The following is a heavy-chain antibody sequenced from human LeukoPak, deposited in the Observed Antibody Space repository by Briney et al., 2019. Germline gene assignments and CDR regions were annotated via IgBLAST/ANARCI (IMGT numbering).Heavy chain of an antibody. V-gene: IGHV3-21*01. D-gene: IGHD3-9*01. CDR3: ARVYGIDILTGYWNSGAFDI. Sequence: GGSLRLSCAASGFTFSNAWMSWVRQAPGKGLEWVSSISSSSSYIYYADSVKGRFTISRDNAKNSLYLQMNSLRAEDTAVYYCARVYGIDILTGYWNSGAFDIWGQGTMVTVSS. J-gene: IGHJ3*02. CDR1: GFTFSNAW. CDR2: ISSSSSYI.